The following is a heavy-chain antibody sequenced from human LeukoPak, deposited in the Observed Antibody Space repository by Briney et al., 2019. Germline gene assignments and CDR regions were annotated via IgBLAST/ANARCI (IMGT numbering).Heavy chain of an antibody. V-gene: IGHV4-59*08. J-gene: IGHJ5*02. CDR3: ARHGRRIAAAGRGRNWFDP. CDR2: IYYSGST. Sequence: SETLSLTCTVSGGSISSYYWSWIRQPPGKGLEWIGYIYYSGSTNYNPSLKSRVTISVDTSKNQFSLKLSSVTAADTAVYYCARHGRRIAAAGRGRNWFDPWGQGTLVTVSS. CDR1: GGSISSYY. D-gene: IGHD6-13*01.